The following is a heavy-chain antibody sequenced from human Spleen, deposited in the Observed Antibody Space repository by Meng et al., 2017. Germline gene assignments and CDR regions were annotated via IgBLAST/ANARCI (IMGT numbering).Heavy chain of an antibody. CDR1: GYPFYSLG. Sequence: QVQLVQSGSELKKPGTSVKVSCKASGYPFYSLGINWVRQAPGQGPEWMGWINTNTGNPTYAQGFTGRFVFSLDTSVSTAYLQISSLKAEDTAVYYCARVDTVEFDYWGQGTLVTVSS. J-gene: IGHJ4*02. V-gene: IGHV7-4-1*02. D-gene: IGHD1-1*01. CDR3: ARVDTVEFDY. CDR2: INTNTGNP.